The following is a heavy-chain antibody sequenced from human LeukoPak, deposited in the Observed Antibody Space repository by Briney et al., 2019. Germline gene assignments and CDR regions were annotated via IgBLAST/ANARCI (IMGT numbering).Heavy chain of an antibody. CDR2: INPNSGGT. J-gene: IGHJ6*03. V-gene: IGHV1-2*06. Sequence: PLASVKVSCKASGYTFTSYDINWVRQATGQGLEWMGRINPNSGGTNYAQKFQGRVTMTRDTSISTAYMELSRLRSDDTAVYYCARWPLTSGYYYYYYYYMDVWGKGTTVTVSS. CDR1: GYTFTSYD. CDR3: ARWPLTSGYYYYYYYYMDV. D-gene: IGHD3-22*01.